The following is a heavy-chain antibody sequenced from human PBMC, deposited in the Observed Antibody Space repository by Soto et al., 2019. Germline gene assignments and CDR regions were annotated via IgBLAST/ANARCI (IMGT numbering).Heavy chain of an antibody. D-gene: IGHD2-15*01. CDR3: ARARWYDAFDV. J-gene: IGHJ3*01. Sequence: SETLSLTCAVSGFFISSGNYWGWIRKPPGKGLERIGSIFHGGNTYYNPSLKSRVTISVDMSKNQFSLKLNSVTAADTAVYYCARARWYDAFDVWG. CDR1: GFFISSGNY. CDR2: IFHGGNT. V-gene: IGHV4-38-2*01.